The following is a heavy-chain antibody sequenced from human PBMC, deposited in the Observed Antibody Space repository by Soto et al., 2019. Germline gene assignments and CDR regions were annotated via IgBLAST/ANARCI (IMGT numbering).Heavy chain of an antibody. J-gene: IGHJ6*02. CDR2: IYYSGTT. D-gene: IGHD4-17*01. CDR1: GGSISSGDYY. Sequence: QVQLQESGPGLVKPSQTLSLTCTVSGGSISSGDYYWSWLRQPPGKGLEWIGYIYYSGTTYYNPSLKSRVTISVDTSKNQVSLKLSSVTAADTAVYYCARDSYDYGDWGGMDVWGQGTTVTVSS. V-gene: IGHV4-30-4*01. CDR3: ARDSYDYGDWGGMDV.